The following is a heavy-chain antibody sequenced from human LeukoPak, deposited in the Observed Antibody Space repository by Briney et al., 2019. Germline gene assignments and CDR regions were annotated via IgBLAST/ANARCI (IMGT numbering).Heavy chain of an antibody. V-gene: IGHV3-30*14. CDR1: GFTFSSYD. Sequence: GGSLRLSCAASGFTFSSYDMHWVRQAPGKGLEWVAFISYDGNNQHHADSVKGRFTISRDNSKNTLYLQMNSLRAEDTAVYYCARRAGAYSHPYDYWGQGTLVTVSS. CDR2: ISYDGNNQ. J-gene: IGHJ4*02. D-gene: IGHD4/OR15-4a*01. CDR3: ARRAGAYSHPYDY.